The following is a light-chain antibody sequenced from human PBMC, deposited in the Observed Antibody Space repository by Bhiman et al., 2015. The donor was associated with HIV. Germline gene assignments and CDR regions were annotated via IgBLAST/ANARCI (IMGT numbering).Light chain of an antibody. J-gene: IGLJ1*01. CDR3: CSYGHGSTYV. V-gene: IGLV2-14*03. CDR2: DVS. CDR1: SSDVGGYNY. Sequence: QSALTQPASVSGSPGQSIIISCTGTSSDVGGYNYVSWYQHYPGKAPKLMIYDVSNRPSGVPNRFSGSKSGNTASLRISGLQAEDEAEYYCCSYGHGSTYVFGSGTKVTVL.